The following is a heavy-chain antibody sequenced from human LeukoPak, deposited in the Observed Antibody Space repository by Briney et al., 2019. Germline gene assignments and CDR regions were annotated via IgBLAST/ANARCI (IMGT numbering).Heavy chain of an antibody. CDR3: ARDRVFKYLEHPYYYYYGMDV. Sequence: GGSLRLSCAASGFTFSSYAMHWVRQAPGKGLEWVAVISYDGSNKYYADSVKGRFTISRDNSKNTLYLQMNSLRAEDTAVYYCARDRVFKYLEHPYYYYYGMDVWGQGTTVTVSS. CDR2: ISYDGSNK. CDR1: GFTFSSYA. V-gene: IGHV3-30-3*01. D-gene: IGHD1/OR15-1a*01. J-gene: IGHJ6*02.